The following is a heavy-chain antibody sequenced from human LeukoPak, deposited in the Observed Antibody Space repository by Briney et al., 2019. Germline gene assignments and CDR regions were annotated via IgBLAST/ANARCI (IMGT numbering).Heavy chain of an antibody. Sequence: PSETLSFTCTVSGGSISSYYWSWIRQPAGKGLEWIGRIYTSGSTNYNPSLKSRVTMSVDTSKNQFSLKLSSVTAADTAVYYCARDRDLELQSYFDYWGQGTLVTVSS. CDR2: IYTSGST. CDR3: ARDRDLELQSYFDY. J-gene: IGHJ4*02. D-gene: IGHD1-7*01. V-gene: IGHV4-4*07. CDR1: GGSISSYY.